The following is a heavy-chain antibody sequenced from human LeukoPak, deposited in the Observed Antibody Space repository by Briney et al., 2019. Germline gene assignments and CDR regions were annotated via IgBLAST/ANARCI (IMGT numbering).Heavy chain of an antibody. CDR3: TSSLITVDRDH. J-gene: IGHJ4*02. CDR2: ISSSGSII. CDR1: GFTFNIYE. D-gene: IGHD3-22*01. Sequence: GGSLRLTCAASGFTFNIYEMNWVRQAPGKGLEWISYISSSGSIIHYADSMKGRFAISRDNANNLVWLQMNSLRAEDTAVYYCTSSLITVDRDHWGQGTLVTVSS. V-gene: IGHV3-48*03.